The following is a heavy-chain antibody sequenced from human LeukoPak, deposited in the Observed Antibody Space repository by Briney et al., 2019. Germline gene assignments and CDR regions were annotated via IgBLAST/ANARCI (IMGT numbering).Heavy chain of an antibody. CDR3: ARAPRVTTHYYGMDV. D-gene: IGHD4-17*01. Sequence: SVKVSCKASGGTFSSYAISWVRQAPGQGLEWMGRIIPILGIANYAQKFQGRVTITADKSTSTAYMELSSLRSEDTAVYYCARAPRVTTHYYGMDVWGQGTTVTVSS. J-gene: IGHJ6*02. V-gene: IGHV1-69*04. CDR2: IIPILGIA. CDR1: GGTFSSYA.